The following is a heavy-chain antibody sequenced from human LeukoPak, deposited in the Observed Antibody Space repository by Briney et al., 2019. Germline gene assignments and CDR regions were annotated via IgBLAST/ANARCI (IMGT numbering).Heavy chain of an antibody. V-gene: IGHV4-34*01. Sequence: PSETLSLTCAVYGGSFSGYYWSWIRQPPGKGLEWIGEISHSGSTNYNPSLKSRVTISVDTSKNQFSLKLSSVTAADTAVYYCARGRSRAAAAGTVGYWGQGTLVTVSS. J-gene: IGHJ4*02. CDR2: ISHSGST. CDR1: GGSFSGYY. D-gene: IGHD6-13*01. CDR3: ARGRSRAAAAGTVGY.